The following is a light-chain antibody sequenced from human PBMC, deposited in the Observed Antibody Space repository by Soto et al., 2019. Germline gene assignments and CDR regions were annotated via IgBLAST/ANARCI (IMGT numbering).Light chain of an antibody. CDR2: AS. Sequence: EIVLTQSPGTRSLSPGERATLSCRASQSVSDMYLAWYQQKPGQAPRLLIYASNRATGIPDRFSGSGYGTEFTLTISRLEPEDIAVYYCQHYGTSALFGPGTKVEIK. V-gene: IGKV3-20*01. J-gene: IGKJ3*01. CDR3: QHYGTSAL. CDR1: QSVSDMY.